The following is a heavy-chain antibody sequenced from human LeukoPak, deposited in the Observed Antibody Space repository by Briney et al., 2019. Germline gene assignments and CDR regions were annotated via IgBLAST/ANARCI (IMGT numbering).Heavy chain of an antibody. V-gene: IGHV4-34*01. CDR1: GGSFSGYY. D-gene: IGHD5-12*01. CDR2: INHSGST. Sequence: SETLSLTCAVYGGSFSGYYWSWIRQPPGKGLEWIGEINHSGSTNYNPSLKSRDTISVDTSKNQFSLKLSSVTAADTAVYYCAIWDIVATNWFDPWGQGTLVTVSS. CDR3: AIWDIVATNWFDP. J-gene: IGHJ5*02.